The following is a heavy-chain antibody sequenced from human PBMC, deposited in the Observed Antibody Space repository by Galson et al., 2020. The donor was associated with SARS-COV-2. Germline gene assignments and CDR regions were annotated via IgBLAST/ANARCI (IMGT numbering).Heavy chain of an antibody. CDR3: ARGGSRPVMVFDYYYFYMDV. V-gene: IGHV4-34*01. Sequence: SETLSITCGVYGGSFSDYSWTWVRQPPGKGLEWIGEISHSGSTNYSPSLKSRVFMSVDTSKNQFSLKLSSVTAADTAVYYCARGGSRPVMVFDYYYFYMDVWGKGTTVTVSS. D-gene: IGHD5-18*01. J-gene: IGHJ6*03. CDR1: GGSFSDYS. CDR2: ISHSGST.